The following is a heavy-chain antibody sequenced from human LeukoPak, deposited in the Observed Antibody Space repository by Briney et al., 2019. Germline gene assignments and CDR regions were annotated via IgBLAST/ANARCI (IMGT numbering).Heavy chain of an antibody. CDR3: AREGLGSYYALEFDY. J-gene: IGHJ4*02. V-gene: IGHV3-30*03. CDR2: ISYDGSNK. CDR1: GFTFSSYG. D-gene: IGHD1-26*01. Sequence: PGGSLRLSCAASGFTFSSYGMHWVRQAPGKGLEWVAVISYDGSNKYYADSVKGRFTISRDNSKNTLYLQMNSLRAEDTAVYYCAREGLGSYYALEFDYWGQGTLVTVSS.